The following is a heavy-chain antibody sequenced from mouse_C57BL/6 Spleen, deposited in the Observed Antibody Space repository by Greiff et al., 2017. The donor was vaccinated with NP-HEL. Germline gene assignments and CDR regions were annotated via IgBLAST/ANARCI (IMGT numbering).Heavy chain of an antibody. CDR1: GYTFTSYD. CDR2: IYPRDGST. Sequence: QVQLKQSGPELVKPGASVKLSCKASGYTFTSYDINWVKQRPGQGLEWIGWIYPRDGSTKYNEKFKGTATLTVDTSSSTAYMELHSLTSEDSAVYFCARVGLVITTVVPTGDAMDYWGQGTSVTVSS. CDR3: ARVGLVITTVVPTGDAMDY. D-gene: IGHD1-1*01. J-gene: IGHJ4*01. V-gene: IGHV1-85*01.